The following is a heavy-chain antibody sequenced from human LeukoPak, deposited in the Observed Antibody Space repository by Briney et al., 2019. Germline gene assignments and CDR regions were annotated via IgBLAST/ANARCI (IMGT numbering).Heavy chain of an antibody. J-gene: IGHJ1*01. CDR1: GFTFSSYS. Sequence: GGSLRLSCAASGFTFSSYSMNWFGQAPGKGLEWVSSISSSSSYIYYADSVKGRFTISRDNAKNSLYLQMNSLRAEDTDVSYCARELVADWGQGPVVSVSS. V-gene: IGHV3-21*01. D-gene: IGHD2-15*01. CDR3: ARELVAD. CDR2: ISSSSSYI.